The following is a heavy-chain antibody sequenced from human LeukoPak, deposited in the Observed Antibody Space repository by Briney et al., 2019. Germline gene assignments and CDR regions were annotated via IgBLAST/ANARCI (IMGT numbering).Heavy chain of an antibody. CDR2: INHSGST. Sequence: SETLSLTCTVSGGSISSYYWSWIRQPPGKGLEWIGEINHSGSTNYNPSLKSRVTISVDTSKNQFSLKLSSVTAADTAVYYCARGEIPYCSSTSCYPPTANWFDPWGQGTLVTVSS. J-gene: IGHJ5*02. CDR1: GGSISSYY. CDR3: ARGEIPYCSSTSCYPPTANWFDP. D-gene: IGHD2-2*01. V-gene: IGHV4-34*01.